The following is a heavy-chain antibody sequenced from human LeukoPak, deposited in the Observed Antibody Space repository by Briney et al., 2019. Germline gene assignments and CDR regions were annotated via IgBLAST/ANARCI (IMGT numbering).Heavy chain of an antibody. Sequence: SETLSLTCTVSGGSISSSSYYWGWIRQPPGKGLEWIGSIYYSGTTYYNPSLKSRVTISVDTSKNQLSLTLTSLTAADTAVYYCARPKVGATRGFDYWGQGTLVTVSS. D-gene: IGHD1-26*01. J-gene: IGHJ4*02. CDR2: IYYSGTT. V-gene: IGHV4-39*01. CDR1: GGSISSSSYY. CDR3: ARPKVGATRGFDY.